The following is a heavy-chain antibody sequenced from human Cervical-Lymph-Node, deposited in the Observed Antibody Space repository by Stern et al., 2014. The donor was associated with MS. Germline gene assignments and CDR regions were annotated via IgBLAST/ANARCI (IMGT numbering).Heavy chain of an antibody. CDR3: RAGSDAFDF. CDR1: GYTFIEYA. D-gene: IGHD6-13*01. CDR2: IGTNIGNT. J-gene: IGHJ3*01. V-gene: IGHV1-18*01. Sequence: VQLVESGAEVKKPGASVKVSCKASGYTFIEYAISWVRQAPGQGLEWMGWIGTNIGNTNYAQKFQGIVTLATDTSTTTVYMDLRSLRSDYTAMYYCRAGSDAFDFWGQGTMVTVSS.